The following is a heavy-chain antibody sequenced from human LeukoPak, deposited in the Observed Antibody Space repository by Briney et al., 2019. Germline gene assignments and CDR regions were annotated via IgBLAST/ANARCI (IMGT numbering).Heavy chain of an antibody. CDR3: ASIAVAGPASHDY. V-gene: IGHV3-21*01. D-gene: IGHD6-19*01. CDR2: ISSSSSYI. J-gene: IGHJ4*02. CDR1: GFTFSSYS. Sequence: GGSLRLSCAASGFTFSSYSMNWVRQAPGKGLEWVSSISSSSSYIYYADSVKGRFTISRDNAKNSLYLRMNSLRAEDTAVYYCASIAVAGPASHDYWGQGTLVTVSS.